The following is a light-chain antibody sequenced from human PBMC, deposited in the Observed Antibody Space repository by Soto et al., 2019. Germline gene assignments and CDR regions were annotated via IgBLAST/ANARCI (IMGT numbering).Light chain of an antibody. V-gene: IGKV3-11*01. Sequence: EIVLTQSPATLSLSPGERATLSRRASQSVSTNLAWYQQKPGQAPRVLIYDASDTATGIPARFSGSGSGTDFTLTISSLEPEDFAVYSCQQRGDWPLYAFGQGTKVDIK. CDR2: DAS. CDR1: QSVSTN. J-gene: IGKJ2*01. CDR3: QQRGDWPLYA.